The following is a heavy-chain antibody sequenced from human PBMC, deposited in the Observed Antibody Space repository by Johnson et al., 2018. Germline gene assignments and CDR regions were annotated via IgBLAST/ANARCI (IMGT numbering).Heavy chain of an antibody. CDR2: MNPDSGNT. Sequence: QVQLVQSGAEVKKXGASVKVXCKASGYSFTTFDINWVRQAPGQGHEWMGWMNPDSGNTGFAQKFQGRLTMTSDTSISTAYMERSSLRSEDTALYFCANSVSDYGDYVYLQNWGQGTLVTVSS. CDR3: ANSVSDYGDYVYLQN. CDR1: GYSFTTFD. D-gene: IGHD4-17*01. J-gene: IGHJ1*01. V-gene: IGHV1-8*01.